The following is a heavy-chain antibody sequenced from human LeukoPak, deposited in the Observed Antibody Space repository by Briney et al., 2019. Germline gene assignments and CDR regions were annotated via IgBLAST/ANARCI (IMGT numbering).Heavy chain of an antibody. J-gene: IGHJ4*02. CDR3: ARQQLSQLYYFDN. CDR2: IYYTGST. CDR1: GGSISSYY. Sequence: SETLSLTCTVTGGSISSYYWSWIRQPPGKGLEWIGYIYYTGSTNYNPSLKSRVTISVDTSKNQFSLKLSSVTAADTAVYRCARQQLSQLYYFDNWGQGTLVTVSS. V-gene: IGHV4-59*01. D-gene: IGHD6-13*01.